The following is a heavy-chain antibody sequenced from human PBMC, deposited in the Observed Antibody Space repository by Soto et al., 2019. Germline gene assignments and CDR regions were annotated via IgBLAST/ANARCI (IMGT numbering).Heavy chain of an antibody. Sequence: PSETLSLTCTVSGGSISSSSYYWGWIRQPPGKGLEWIGSIYYSGSTYYNPSLKSRVTISVDTSKNQFSLKLSSVTAADTAVYYCARHEFWGHYFDYWGQGTLVTVSS. CDR1: GGSISSSSYY. D-gene: IGHD7-27*01. CDR3: ARHEFWGHYFDY. V-gene: IGHV4-39*01. J-gene: IGHJ4*02. CDR2: IYYSGST.